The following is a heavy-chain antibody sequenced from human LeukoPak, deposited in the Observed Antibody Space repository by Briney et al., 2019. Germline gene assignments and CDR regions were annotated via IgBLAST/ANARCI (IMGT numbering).Heavy chain of an antibody. CDR2: IWYDGSNK. Sequence: GRSLRLSCAASGFTFSSYGMHWVRQAPGKGLEWVAVIWYDGSNKYYADSVKGRFTISRDNSKNTLYLQMNSLRAEDTAVYYCAKGAQDYYDSSGYYDSPYYFDYWGQGTPVTVSS. CDR1: GFTFSSYG. J-gene: IGHJ4*02. D-gene: IGHD3-22*01. V-gene: IGHV3-33*06. CDR3: AKGAQDYYDSSGYYDSPYYFDY.